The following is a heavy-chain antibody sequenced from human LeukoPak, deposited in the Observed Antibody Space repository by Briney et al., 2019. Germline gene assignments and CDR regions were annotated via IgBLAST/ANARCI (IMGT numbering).Heavy chain of an antibody. Sequence: ASVKVSCKASGGTFSSYAISWVRQAPGQGLEWMGGIIPIFGTANYAQKFQGRVTITADESTSTAYMELSSLRSEDTAVYYCATVIHFDWLRRNWFDPWGQGTLVTVSS. CDR2: IIPIFGTA. V-gene: IGHV1-69*01. D-gene: IGHD3-9*01. CDR1: GGTFSSYA. J-gene: IGHJ5*02. CDR3: ATVIHFDWLRRNWFDP.